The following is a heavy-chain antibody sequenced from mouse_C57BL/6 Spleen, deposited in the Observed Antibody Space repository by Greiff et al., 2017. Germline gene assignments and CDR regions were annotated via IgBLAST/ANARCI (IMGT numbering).Heavy chain of an antibody. CDR3: ARGLLRLYFDD. J-gene: IGHJ2*01. V-gene: IGHV5-4*01. CDR1: GFTFSSYA. CDR2: ISDGGSYT. Sequence: EVHLVESGGGLVKPGGSLKLSCAASGFTFSSYAMSWVRQTPEKRLEWVATISDGGSYTYYPDNVKGRFTIARDNAKNNLYLQMSHLKSEDTAMYYCARGLLRLYFDDWGQGTTLTVSS. D-gene: IGHD1-2*01.